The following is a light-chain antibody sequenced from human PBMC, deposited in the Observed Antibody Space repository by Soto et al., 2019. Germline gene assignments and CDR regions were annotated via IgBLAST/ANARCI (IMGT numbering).Light chain of an antibody. CDR2: SAS. CDR1: QSITTY. V-gene: IGKV1-39*01. Sequence: DIQMTQSPSSLSASVGDRVTITCRASQSITTYLNWYQQEPGKAPKLLIYSASTLQSGVPSRFSGSRSGADFTLHISSLQPEDFATYYCQQSFNSPPHTFGQGTKLEIK. CDR3: QQSFNSPPHT. J-gene: IGKJ2*01.